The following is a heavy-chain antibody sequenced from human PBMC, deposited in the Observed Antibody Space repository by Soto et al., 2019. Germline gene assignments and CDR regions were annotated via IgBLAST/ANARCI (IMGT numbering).Heavy chain of an antibody. J-gene: IGHJ4*02. D-gene: IGHD1-26*01. CDR2: ISYSGNA. V-gene: IGHV4-59*01. CDR1: GGSINGYY. Sequence: PSETLSLTCTVSGGSINGYYWSWIRQPPGKGLEWIGYISYSGNANYIPPLKSRVFMSIDASKNQISLNLTSATAADTAVYYCARGVGSSPPRYWGQGTLVTVS. CDR3: ARGVGSSPPRY.